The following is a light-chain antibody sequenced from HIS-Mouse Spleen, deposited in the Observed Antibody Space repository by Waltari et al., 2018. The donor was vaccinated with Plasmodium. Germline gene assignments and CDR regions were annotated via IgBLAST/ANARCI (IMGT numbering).Light chain of an antibody. Sequence: QSALTQPRSVSGSPGQSVTISCTGTSRDVGGYNYFSWYQQHPVKAPKLMIYDVSKRPSGVPDRFSGSKSGNTASLTISGLQAEDEADYYCCSYAGSYTWVFGGGTKLTVL. CDR1: SRDVGGYNY. CDR2: DVS. J-gene: IGLJ3*02. V-gene: IGLV2-11*01. CDR3: CSYAGSYTWV.